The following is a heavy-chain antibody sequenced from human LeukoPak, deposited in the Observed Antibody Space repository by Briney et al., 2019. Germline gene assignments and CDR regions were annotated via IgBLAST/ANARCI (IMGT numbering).Heavy chain of an antibody. CDR1: GFTFSSYS. D-gene: IGHD1-26*01. CDR2: ISSSGTTI. CDR3: AKDGGTHFDH. J-gene: IGHJ4*02. V-gene: IGHV3-48*01. Sequence: GGSLRLSCAASGFTFSSYSMNWVRQAPGKGLEWVSYISSSGTTISYAQSVKGRFTITRDNAQNSLTLHMNTLRADDTAVYYCAKDGGTHFDHWGQGTLVTVSS.